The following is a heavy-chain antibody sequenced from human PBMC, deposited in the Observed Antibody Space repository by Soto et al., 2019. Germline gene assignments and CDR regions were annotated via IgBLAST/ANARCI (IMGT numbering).Heavy chain of an antibody. CDR2: IYPGDSDT. Sequence: GESLKISCKGSGYSFTSYWIGWVRQMPGKGLEWMGIIYPGDSDTRYSPSFQGQVTISADKSISTAYLQWSSLKASDTAMYYCARDDRAHVDTAMVRAFERWVKGSMVGVSS. V-gene: IGHV5-51*01. D-gene: IGHD5-18*01. CDR3: ARDDRAHVDTAMVRAFER. CDR1: GYSFTSYW. J-gene: IGHJ3*02.